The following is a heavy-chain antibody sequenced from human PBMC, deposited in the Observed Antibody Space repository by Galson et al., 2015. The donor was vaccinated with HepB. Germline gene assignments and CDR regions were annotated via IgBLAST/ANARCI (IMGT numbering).Heavy chain of an antibody. CDR3: TTVDLSFGYGDEVD. V-gene: IGHV3-15*01. CDR2: IRGNLDSGTQ. J-gene: IGHJ4*02. CDR1: GFTFTHAW. Sequence: SLRLSCAASGFTFTHAWMSWVRQAPGKGPEWVAPIRGNLDSGTQDDAAPVKGRFIIARDDSKYNLFMQMNSLKTEDTAMYYGTTVDLSFGYGDEVDWGQGTLVTVSS. D-gene: IGHD4-17*01.